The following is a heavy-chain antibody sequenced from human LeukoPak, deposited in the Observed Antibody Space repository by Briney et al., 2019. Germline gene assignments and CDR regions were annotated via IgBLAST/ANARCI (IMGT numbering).Heavy chain of an antibody. Sequence: ASVKVSCKASGYTFTSYDINWVRQATGQGLEWMGWMNPNSGNTGYAQKFQGRVTMTRNTSISTAYMELSSLRSEDTAVYYCARRYCSGGSCYPNYYYYMGVWGKGTTVTISS. CDR1: GYTFTSYD. CDR2: MNPNSGNT. J-gene: IGHJ6*03. CDR3: ARRYCSGGSCYPNYYYYMGV. D-gene: IGHD2-15*01. V-gene: IGHV1-8*01.